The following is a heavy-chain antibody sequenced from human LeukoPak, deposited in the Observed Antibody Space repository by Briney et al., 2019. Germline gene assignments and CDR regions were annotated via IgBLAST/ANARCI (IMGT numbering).Heavy chain of an antibody. V-gene: IGHV3-21*01. J-gene: IGHJ4*02. CDR1: GFTFSSNS. CDR2: ISSSSSYI. Sequence: GGSLSFSGAASGFTFSSNSMTWVAQVQGKGLRWSSPISSSSSYIYYADSVKGRFTISRDNAKNSLYLQMNSLRAEDTAVYYCARVTGYSGSYALDYWGQGTLVTVSS. CDR3: ARVTGYSGSYALDY. D-gene: IGHD1-26*01.